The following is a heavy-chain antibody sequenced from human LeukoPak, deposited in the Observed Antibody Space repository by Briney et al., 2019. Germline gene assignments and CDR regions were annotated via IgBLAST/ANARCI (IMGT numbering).Heavy chain of an antibody. CDR2: ISYDGSNK. J-gene: IGHJ2*01. Sequence: GRSLRLSCAASGFTFSSYGMHWVRQAPGKGLEWVAVISYDGSNKYYADSVKGRFAISRDNSKNTLYLQMNSLRAEDTAVYYCAKDLPTGIAVAGTGYFDLWGRGTLVTVSS. CDR1: GFTFSSYG. CDR3: AKDLPTGIAVAGTGYFDL. V-gene: IGHV3-30*18. D-gene: IGHD6-19*01.